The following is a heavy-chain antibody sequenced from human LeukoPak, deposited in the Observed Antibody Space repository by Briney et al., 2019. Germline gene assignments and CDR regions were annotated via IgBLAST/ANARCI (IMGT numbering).Heavy chain of an antibody. J-gene: IGHJ4*02. CDR3: TRSLMD. Sequence: GGSLRLSCAASGITISGYWMHWVRQAPGKGLVWVSRINFDGSDTSYADFVKGRFTISRDNAKNTLFLQMNSLRAEDTAVYYCTRSLMDWGQGIRVTVSS. V-gene: IGHV3-74*01. CDR1: GITISGYW. CDR2: INFDGSDT. D-gene: IGHD3-16*01.